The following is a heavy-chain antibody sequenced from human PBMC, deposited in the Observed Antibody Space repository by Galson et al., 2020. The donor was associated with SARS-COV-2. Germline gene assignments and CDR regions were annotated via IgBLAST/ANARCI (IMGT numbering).Heavy chain of an antibody. CDR3: ARDWGSLDWYYWFDP. D-gene: IGHD3-16*01. CDR1: GFTLSDFA. V-gene: IGHV3-30*03. CDR2: TTYGGIT. J-gene: IGHJ5*02. Sequence: GGSLRLSCAASGFTLSDFAMHWVPPSPGKGLEGVAITTYGGITKYPNSVNGQFTISRDNPKNTLYLEMNSLRIEDTGVYYCARDWGSLDWYYWFDPWGQGTLVCVSS.